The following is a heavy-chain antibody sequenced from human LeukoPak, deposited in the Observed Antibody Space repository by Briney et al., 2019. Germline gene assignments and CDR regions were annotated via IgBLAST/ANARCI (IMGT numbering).Heavy chain of an antibody. D-gene: IGHD2-2*02. J-gene: IGHJ4*02. CDR2: MNPNSGNT. CDR1: GYTFTSYD. CDR3: ARMFRTAIRVPGY. Sequence: ASVKVSCKASGYTFTSYDINWVRQATGQGLEWMGWMNPNSGNTGYAQKFQGRVTMTRNTSINTAYMELSSLRSEDTAVYYCARMFRTAIRVPGYWGQGALVTVSS. V-gene: IGHV1-8*01.